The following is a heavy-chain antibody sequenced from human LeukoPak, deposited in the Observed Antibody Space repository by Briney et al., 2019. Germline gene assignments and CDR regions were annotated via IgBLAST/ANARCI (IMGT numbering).Heavy chain of an antibody. CDR1: GGTFSSYT. CDR2: IIPILGIA. J-gene: IGHJ3*02. Sequence: SVKVSCKASGGTFSSYTISWVRQAPGQGLELMGRIIPILGIANYAQKFQGRVTITADKSTSTAYMELSSLRSEDTAVYYCASPRALYCSSTSCQTANGAFDIWGQGTMVTVSS. V-gene: IGHV1-69*02. D-gene: IGHD2-2*01. CDR3: ASPRALYCSSTSCQTANGAFDI.